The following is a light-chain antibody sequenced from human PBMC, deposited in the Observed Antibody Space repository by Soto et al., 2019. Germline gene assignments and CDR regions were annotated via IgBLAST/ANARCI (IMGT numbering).Light chain of an antibody. V-gene: IGLV2-14*01. CDR2: EVT. CDR1: SSDVGSYNY. J-gene: IGLJ2*01. Sequence: QSALTQPASVSGSPGQSITITCTGTSSDVGSYNYVSWYQQHPGRAPKFMIYEVTNRPSGVSNRFSASKSGNTASLTISGLQAEDEAYYYCASYTTSSTLVFGGGTKLTVL. CDR3: ASYTTSSTLV.